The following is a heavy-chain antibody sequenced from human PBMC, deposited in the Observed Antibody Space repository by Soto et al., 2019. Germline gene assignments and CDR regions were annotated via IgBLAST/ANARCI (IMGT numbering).Heavy chain of an antibody. CDR2: FYNTGFI. J-gene: IGHJ5*02. Sequence: VQLVESGGGLIQPGGSLRLSCAASGFSVSVDSMIWVRQAPGKGLEWVSLFYNTGFIHYADSVKGRFTISRDNSKNTXXXXXXXXXXXXXXXXXXXXXXXXDPWGQGTLVTVSS. V-gene: IGHV3-53*01. CDR3: XXXXXXDP. CDR1: GFSVSVDS.